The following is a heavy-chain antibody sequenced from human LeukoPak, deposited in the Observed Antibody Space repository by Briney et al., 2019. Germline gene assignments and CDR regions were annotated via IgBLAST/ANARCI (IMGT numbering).Heavy chain of an antibody. CDR2: IKDKGEGGTI. Sequence: GGSLRLSCAASGFTFKNAWMSWVRQAPGKGPEWVARIKDKGEGGTIDYAASVRGRFTISRDDSRDAVYLRMNSLIVDDSAVYYCTTDPRCWGQGTLVTVSS. CDR1: GFTFKNAW. CDR3: TTDPRC. V-gene: IGHV3-15*01. J-gene: IGHJ4*02.